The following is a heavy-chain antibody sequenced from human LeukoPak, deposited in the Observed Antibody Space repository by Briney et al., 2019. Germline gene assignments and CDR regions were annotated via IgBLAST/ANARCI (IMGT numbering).Heavy chain of an antibody. V-gene: IGHV4-34*01. CDR2: INHSGST. J-gene: IGHJ6*03. Sequence: SETLSLTCAVYGGSFSGYYWSWIRQPPGKGLEWIGEINHSGSTNYNPSLKSRVTISVDTSKNQFSLKLSSVTAADTPVYYCARVEEGYGSGRRENYYYYYMDVWGKGTTVTISS. D-gene: IGHD3-10*01. CDR1: GGSFSGYY. CDR3: ARVEEGYGSGRRENYYYYYMDV.